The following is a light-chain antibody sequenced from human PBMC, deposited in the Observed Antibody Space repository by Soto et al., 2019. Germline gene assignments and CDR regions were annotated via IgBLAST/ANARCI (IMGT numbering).Light chain of an antibody. CDR2: GAS. J-gene: IGKJ1*01. V-gene: IGKV3-20*01. CDR1: QSVNNNH. CDR3: QQYGSSRT. Sequence: EIVLTQSPGTLSLSPGERATLSCRASQSVNNNHSAWYQHKPGQAPSILIYGASNRATGIPDRFSGSGSGTDFTLTISRLEPEDFAVYYCQQYGSSRTFGQGTKVDIK.